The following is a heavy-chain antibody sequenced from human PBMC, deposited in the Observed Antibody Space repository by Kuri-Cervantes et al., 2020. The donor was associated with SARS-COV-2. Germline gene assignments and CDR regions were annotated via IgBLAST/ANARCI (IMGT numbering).Heavy chain of an antibody. CDR3: ARRSLMDV. D-gene: IGHD3-10*01. Sequence: RGSLRLSCAASGFTFSSYAMHWVRQAPGKGLEWVALISYDGSNKYYADSVKGRFTISRDNSKNTLYLQMNSLRAEDTAVYYCARRSLMDVWGQGTTVTVSS. CDR1: GFTFSSYA. V-gene: IGHV3-30-3*01. CDR2: ISYDGSNK. J-gene: IGHJ6*02.